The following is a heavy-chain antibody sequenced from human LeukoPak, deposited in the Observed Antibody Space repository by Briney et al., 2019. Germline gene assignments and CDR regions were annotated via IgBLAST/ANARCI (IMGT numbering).Heavy chain of an antibody. J-gene: IGHJ4*02. CDR2: ISPWSDYI. Sequence: GSLRLSCAASGFDFSSYSMNWVRQAPGKGLEWVSAISPWSDYIYYVDSVKGRFTISRDYAKNSLYLQMDSLRAEDTAVYYCAKDGGGYCNNSSCWGQGTLVTVSS. V-gene: IGHV3-21*04. CDR1: GFDFSSYS. CDR3: AKDGGGYCNNSSC. D-gene: IGHD2-2*01.